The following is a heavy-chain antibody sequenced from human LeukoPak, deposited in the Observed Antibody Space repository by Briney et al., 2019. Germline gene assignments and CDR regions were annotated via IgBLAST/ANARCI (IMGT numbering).Heavy chain of an antibody. Sequence: GGSLRLSCAASGFTFDDFAMHWVRQAPGKGLEWVSGISWNSGSIGYADSVKGRFTISRDNAKNSLYLQMNSLKAEDTALYYCAKGILTGSYYYGMDVWGQGTTVTVSS. D-gene: IGHD3-9*01. CDR1: GFTFDDFA. CDR3: AKGILTGSYYYGMDV. J-gene: IGHJ6*02. CDR2: ISWNSGSI. V-gene: IGHV3-9*01.